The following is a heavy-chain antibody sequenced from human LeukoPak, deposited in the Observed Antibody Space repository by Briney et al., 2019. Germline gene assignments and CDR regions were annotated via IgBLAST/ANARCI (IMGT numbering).Heavy chain of an antibody. CDR1: GGTFSSYA. J-gene: IGHJ4*02. CDR3: ARDDDILMEEYSDY. Sequence: SVKVSCRASGGTFSSYAISWVRQAPGQGLEWMGRIIPILGIANYAQKFQGRVTITADKSTSTAYMELSSLRSEDAAVYYCARDDDILMEEYSDYWGQGTLVTVSS. CDR2: IIPILGIA. D-gene: IGHD3-9*01. V-gene: IGHV1-69*04.